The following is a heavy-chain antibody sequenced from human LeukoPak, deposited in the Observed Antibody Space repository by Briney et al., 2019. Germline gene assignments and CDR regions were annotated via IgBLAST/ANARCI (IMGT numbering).Heavy chain of an antibody. Sequence: ASVKVSCKASGYTFTAYYIHWVRRAPGQGLEWMAWIDPRSGATKCTQKFQGRVTMTRDTSISTAYMELSRLRSDDTAVYYCARDWASSHWDYWGQGTLVTVSS. V-gene: IGHV1-2*02. CDR1: GYTFTAYY. D-gene: IGHD6-13*01. J-gene: IGHJ4*02. CDR3: ARDWASSHWDY. CDR2: IDPRSGAT.